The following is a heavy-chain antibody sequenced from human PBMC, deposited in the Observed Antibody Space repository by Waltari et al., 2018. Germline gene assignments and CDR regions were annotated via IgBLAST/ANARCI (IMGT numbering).Heavy chain of an antibody. CDR2: IKPDGSQQ. D-gene: IGHD7-27*01. CDR3: ARDFNWGWDF. V-gene: IGHV3-7*03. CDR1: GFTFSSNW. J-gene: IGHJ4*02. Sequence: EVQLVDSGGGLVQPGGSLRLYCPASGFTFSSNWMSWVRQAPGRGLEWLANIKPDGSQQYYVDSVRGRFSISRDNAKNSLYLQLNSLRAEDTAIYYCARDFNWGWDFWGQGTLVTVSS.